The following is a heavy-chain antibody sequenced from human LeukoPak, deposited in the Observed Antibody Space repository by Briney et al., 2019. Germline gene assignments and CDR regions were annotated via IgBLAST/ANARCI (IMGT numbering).Heavy chain of an antibody. D-gene: IGHD4-23*01. J-gene: IGHJ4*02. Sequence: GRSLRLSCAASGFTFDDYAMHWVRQAPGKGLEWVSGISWNSGSIDYADSVKGRFTISRDNAENSLYLQMNSLRAEDTALYYCAKDDSYGGNSNFDYWGQGTLVTVSS. V-gene: IGHV3-9*01. CDR3: AKDDSYGGNSNFDY. CDR1: GFTFDDYA. CDR2: ISWNSGSI.